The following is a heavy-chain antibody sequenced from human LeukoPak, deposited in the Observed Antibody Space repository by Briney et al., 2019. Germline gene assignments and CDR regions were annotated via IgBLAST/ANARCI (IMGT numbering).Heavy chain of an antibody. CDR2: IYYSGST. V-gene: IGHV4-39*07. D-gene: IGHD6-6*01. Sequence: KPSETLSLTCTVSGRSISSSSYYWGWIRQPPGKGLEWIGSIYYSGSTNYNASLKSRVTISVDTSKNQFSLKLSSVTAADTAVYYCARDLAALRGRLWGAARRKSSSPFDYWGQGALVSVSS. CDR1: GRSISSSSYY. J-gene: IGHJ4*02. CDR3: ARDLAALRGRLWGAARRKSSSPFDY.